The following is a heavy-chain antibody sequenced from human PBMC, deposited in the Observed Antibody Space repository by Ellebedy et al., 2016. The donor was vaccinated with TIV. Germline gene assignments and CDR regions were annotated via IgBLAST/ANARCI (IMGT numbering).Heavy chain of an antibody. CDR1: GFTFSSYW. CDR2: IKQDGSEK. J-gene: IGHJ3*02. D-gene: IGHD3-10*01. Sequence: GGSLRLSCAASGFTFSSYWMSWVRQAPGKGLEWVANIKQDGSEKYYVDSVKGRFTISRDNAKNSLYLQMNSLSAEDTAVYYCATHGGWFGEYRALDAFDIWGQGTMVTVS. CDR3: ATHGGWFGEYRALDAFDI. V-gene: IGHV3-7*03.